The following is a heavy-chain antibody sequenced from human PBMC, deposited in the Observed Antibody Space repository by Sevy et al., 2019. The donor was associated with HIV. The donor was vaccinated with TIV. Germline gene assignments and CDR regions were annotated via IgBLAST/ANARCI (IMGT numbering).Heavy chain of an antibody. CDR3: VRDGGDEYGAGSYYGPFDY. CDR2: INNDGTYI. Sequence: GGSLRLSFVVSGFNFGDYSVNWFRKAPGKGLEWVSSINNDGTYIFYGDSVKGRFTVSRDNAKNSLYLHMNSLRADDTAVYYCVRDGGDEYGAGSYYGPFDYWGRGTLVTVSS. V-gene: IGHV3-21*06. D-gene: IGHD3-10*01. CDR1: GFNFGDYS. J-gene: IGHJ4*02.